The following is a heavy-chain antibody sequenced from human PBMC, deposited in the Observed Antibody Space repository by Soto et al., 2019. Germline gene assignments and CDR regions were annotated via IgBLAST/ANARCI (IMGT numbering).Heavy chain of an antibody. J-gene: IGHJ5*02. V-gene: IGHV3-23*01. CDR2: ISDSGGST. CDR1: GFTFSSYA. Sequence: PGGSLRLSCAASGFTFSSYAISWVRQAPGKGLEWVSAISDSGGSTYYADSVKGRFTISRDNSKNTLYLQMNSLRAEDTAVYYCAKRPAVVVFSPWGQGTLVTVSS. CDR3: AKRPAVVVFSP. D-gene: IGHD2-2*01.